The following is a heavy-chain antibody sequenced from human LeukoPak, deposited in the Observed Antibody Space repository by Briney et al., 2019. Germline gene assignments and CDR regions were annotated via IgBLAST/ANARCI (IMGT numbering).Heavy chain of an antibody. J-gene: IGHJ1*01. V-gene: IGHV3-23*01. D-gene: IGHD6-19*01. Sequence: PGGSLRLSCAASGFTFSSYAMSWVRQAPGKGLEWVSAISGSGGTTYYADSVKGRFTISRDNSKNTLYLQMNSLRAEDTAVYYCAILAVAGHAEYFQHWGQGTLVTVSS. CDR3: AILAVAGHAEYFQH. CDR2: ISGSGGTT. CDR1: GFTFSSYA.